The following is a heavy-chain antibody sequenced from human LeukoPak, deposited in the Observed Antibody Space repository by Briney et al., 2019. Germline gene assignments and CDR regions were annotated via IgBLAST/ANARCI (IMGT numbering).Heavy chain of an antibody. Sequence: GGSLRLSCAASGFTFTSHAMSWVRQAPEKGLEWVLSTSDSGDSTYYEDSVKGRFTIYRDNSKKTLYLQMNSRRAEDTAIYYCAKLIQIVGASDDDYWGQGSLVAVSS. J-gene: IGHJ4*02. CDR2: TSDSGDST. CDR3: AKLIQIVGASDDDY. V-gene: IGHV3-23*01. CDR1: GFTFTSHA. D-gene: IGHD1-26*01.